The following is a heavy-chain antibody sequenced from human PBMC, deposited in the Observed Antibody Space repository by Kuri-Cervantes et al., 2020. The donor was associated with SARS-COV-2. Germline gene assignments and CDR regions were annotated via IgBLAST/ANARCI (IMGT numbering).Heavy chain of an antibody. J-gene: IGHJ4*02. CDR1: GYSISSGYY. Sequence: SQTLSLTCAVSGYSISSGYYWGWIRQPPGKGLEWIGSIYHSGSTYYNPSLKSRVSISVDTSKNQFSLKLSSVTAADTAVYYCARNPNSGPFDYWGQGTLVTVSS. D-gene: IGHD6-19*01. CDR2: IYHSGST. CDR3: ARNPNSGPFDY. V-gene: IGHV4-38-2*01.